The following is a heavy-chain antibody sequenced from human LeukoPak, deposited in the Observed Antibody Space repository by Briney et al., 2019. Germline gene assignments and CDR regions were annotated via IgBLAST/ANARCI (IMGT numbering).Heavy chain of an antibody. J-gene: IGHJ4*02. CDR2: INPSGGIT. Sequence: GASVKVSCKASGYTFNGYYIHWVRQAPGQGLEWMGIINPSGGITNYAQKFQGRVTMTRDMSTSTVYMELSSLRSEDTAVYYCARVSVGATMLAYFDYWGQGTLVTVSS. D-gene: IGHD1-26*01. CDR1: GYTFNGYY. V-gene: IGHV1-46*02. CDR3: ARVSVGATMLAYFDY.